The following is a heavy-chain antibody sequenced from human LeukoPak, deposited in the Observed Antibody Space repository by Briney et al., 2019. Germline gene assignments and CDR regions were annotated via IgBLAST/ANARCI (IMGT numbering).Heavy chain of an antibody. V-gene: IGHV1-2*02. CDR2: INPNSGGT. CDR3: ARGDCSGGNCYEGDFDY. D-gene: IGHD2-15*01. CDR1: GYTLTGYY. Sequence: GASVKVSCKASGYTLTGYYMHWVRQAPGQGLEWMGWINPNSGGTNYAQKFQGRVTMTRDTSFSTAYMELTRLRSDDTAVYYCARGDCSGGNCYEGDFDYWGQGTLVTVSS. J-gene: IGHJ4*02.